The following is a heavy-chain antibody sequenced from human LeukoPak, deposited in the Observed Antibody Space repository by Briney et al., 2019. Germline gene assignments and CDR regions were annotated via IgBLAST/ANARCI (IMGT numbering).Heavy chain of an antibody. CDR2: ISYDGSNK. D-gene: IGHD2-15*01. CDR1: GFTFSSYG. J-gene: IGHJ4*02. CDR3: AKDGGYCSGGSCYETYYFDY. V-gene: IGHV3-30*18. Sequence: GGSLRLSCAASGFTFSSYGMHWVRQAPGKGLEWVAVISYDGSNKYSADSVKGRFTISRDNSKNTLYLQMNSLRAEDTAVYYCAKDGGYCSGGSCYETYYFDYWGQGTLVTVSS.